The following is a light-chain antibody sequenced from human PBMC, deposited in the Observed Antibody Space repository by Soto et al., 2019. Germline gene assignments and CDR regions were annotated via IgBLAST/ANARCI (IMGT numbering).Light chain of an antibody. CDR3: QQYYSTPRT. J-gene: IGKJ2*02. CDR1: QSVLYSSNNKNY. CDR2: WAS. V-gene: IGKV4-1*01. Sequence: DIVLTQYPDSLAVSLGERATINCKSSQSVLYSSNNKNYLAWYQQKPGQPPELLIYWASTRESGVPDRFSGSGSGTDFTLTISSLQAEDVAVYYCQQYYSTPRTFGQGTKLEIK.